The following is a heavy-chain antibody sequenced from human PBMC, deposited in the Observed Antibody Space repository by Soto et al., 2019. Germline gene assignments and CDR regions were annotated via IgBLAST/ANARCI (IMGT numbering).Heavy chain of an antibody. CDR3: ARRSPSGWAPFAN. CDR2: IKKDGSEQ. J-gene: IGHJ4*02. CDR1: GFKFSDYW. Sequence: EVQLVESGGGLVQAGESLTLSCAASGFKFSDYWMTWVRQAPGKGLEWLANIKKDGSEQYYVPSVRGRFIISRDNAENSLSLQLNSLRSDDTGVYFCARRSPSGWAPFANWGQGTRVTVS. V-gene: IGHV3-7*01. D-gene: IGHD6-19*01.